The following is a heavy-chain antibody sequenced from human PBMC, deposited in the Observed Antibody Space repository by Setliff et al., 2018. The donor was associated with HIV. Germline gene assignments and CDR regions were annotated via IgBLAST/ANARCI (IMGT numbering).Heavy chain of an antibody. CDR1: GGSINRSNYY. J-gene: IGHJ4*02. D-gene: IGHD3-9*01. CDR2: ISYTGST. CDR3: ARQTWEYYATSTGYYMSPKNVDS. Sequence: KPSETLSPTCTVPGGSINRSNYYCGWISQTPGKGLEWIGTISYTGSTYYDPSLKSRVTISLDTSKNQFFRKLSSVTAPDTAIYYCARQTWEYYATSTGYYMSPKNVDSWGQGTLVTVSS. V-gene: IGHV4-39*01.